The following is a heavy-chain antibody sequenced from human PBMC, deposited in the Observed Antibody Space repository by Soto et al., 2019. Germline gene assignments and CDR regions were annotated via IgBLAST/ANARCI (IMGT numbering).Heavy chain of an antibody. V-gene: IGHV4-31*03. Sequence: SETLSLTCTVSGGSISSGGYYWSWSRQHPGKGLEWIGYIYYSGSTYYNPSLKSRVTISVDTSKNQFSLKLSSVTVADTAVYYCARAPSLYSSSTSCYPVGFDYWGQGTLVTVS. J-gene: IGHJ4*02. D-gene: IGHD2-2*01. CDR2: IYYSGST. CDR3: ARAPSLYSSSTSCYPVGFDY. CDR1: GGSISSGGYY.